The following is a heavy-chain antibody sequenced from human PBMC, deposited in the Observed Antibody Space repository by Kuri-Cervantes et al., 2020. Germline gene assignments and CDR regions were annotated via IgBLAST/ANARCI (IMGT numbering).Heavy chain of an antibody. D-gene: IGHD3-22*01. V-gene: IGHV3-11*01. J-gene: IGHJ4*02. CDR1: GFTFSDYY. CDR3: ARASRNYYDGIDY. Sequence: GGSLKISCAASGFTFSDYYMSWIRQAPGKGLEWVSYISSSGSAIYYADSVKGRFTISRDNAKNSLYLQMNSLRAEDTAVYYCARASRNYYDGIDYWGQGTLVTVSS. CDR2: ISSSGSAI.